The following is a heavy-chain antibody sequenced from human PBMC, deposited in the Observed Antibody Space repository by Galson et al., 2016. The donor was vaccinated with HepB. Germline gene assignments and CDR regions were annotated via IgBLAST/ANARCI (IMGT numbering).Heavy chain of an antibody. D-gene: IGHD3-22*01. CDR3: ARREGVHYSDRSDLADDAFNI. V-gene: IGHV4-39*01. Sequence: SETLSLTCTVSGGSMSSGSHYWGWIRQPPGKGLEWIGSIYYSGNTHYNPSLKSRVTISVDTSKNQFSLKLNSVTAADTAVYFCARREGVHYSDRSDLADDAFNIWGQGTMVTGSS. CDR2: IYYSGNT. CDR1: GGSMSSGSHY. J-gene: IGHJ3*02.